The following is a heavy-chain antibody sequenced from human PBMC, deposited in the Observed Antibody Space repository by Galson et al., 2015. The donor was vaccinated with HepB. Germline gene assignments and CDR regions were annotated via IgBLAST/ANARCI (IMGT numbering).Heavy chain of an antibody. CDR1: GFTFSSYS. J-gene: IGHJ4*02. D-gene: IGHD4-17*01. V-gene: IGHV3-21*01. CDR2: ISSNSSYI. CDR3: AKDDASGGVTTHY. Sequence: SLRLSCAASGFTFSSYSMNWVRQAPGKGLEWVASISSNSSYIYYADSVKGRFTISRDNAKNSLYLQMNSLRAEDTAVYYCAKDDASGGVTTHYWGQGTLVTVSS.